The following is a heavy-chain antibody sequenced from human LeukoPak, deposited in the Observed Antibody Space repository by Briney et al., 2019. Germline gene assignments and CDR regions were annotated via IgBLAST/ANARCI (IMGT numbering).Heavy chain of an antibody. Sequence: QLGGSLRLSCAAFGFTFSPYAMTWVRQAPGKGLEWASGISTSGDRTYYADSVKGRFTISRDNSKNTLYLQMNSLRAEDTAEYYCARSAVGTSCCTAVDYWGQGTLVTVSS. D-gene: IGHD1-26*01. CDR1: GFTFSPYA. J-gene: IGHJ4*02. CDR2: ISTSGDRT. CDR3: ARSAVGTSCCTAVDY. V-gene: IGHV3-23*01.